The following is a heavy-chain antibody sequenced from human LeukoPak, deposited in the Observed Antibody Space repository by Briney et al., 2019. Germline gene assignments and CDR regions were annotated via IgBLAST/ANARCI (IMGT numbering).Heavy chain of an antibody. CDR2: INPNSGGT. V-gene: IGHV1-2*02. D-gene: IGHD6-19*01. Sequence: ASVKVSCKASGYTFTSYGISWVRQAPGQGLEWMGWINPNSGGTNYAQKFQGRVTMTRDTSISTAYMELSRLRSDDTAVYYCARVYSSDWYGEDFDYWGQGTLVTVSS. CDR1: GYTFTSYG. CDR3: ARVYSSDWYGEDFDY. J-gene: IGHJ4*02.